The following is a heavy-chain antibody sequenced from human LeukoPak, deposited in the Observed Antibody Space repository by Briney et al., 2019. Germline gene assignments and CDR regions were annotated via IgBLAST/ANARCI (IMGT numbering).Heavy chain of an antibody. V-gene: IGHV3-11*04. Sequence: GGSLRLSCAASGFTFSDYYMSWIRQAPGKGLEWVSYISSSGNTIYYADSVKGRFTISRDNAKNTLYLQMNSLRAEDTAVYYCAREVHSSSWWVKWFDPWGQGTLVTVSS. CDR1: GFTFSDYY. D-gene: IGHD6-13*01. CDR2: ISSSGNTI. CDR3: AREVHSSSWWVKWFDP. J-gene: IGHJ5*02.